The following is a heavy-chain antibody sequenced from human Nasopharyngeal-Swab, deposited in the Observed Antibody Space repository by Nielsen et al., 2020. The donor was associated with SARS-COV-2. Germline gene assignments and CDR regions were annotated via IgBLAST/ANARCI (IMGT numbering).Heavy chain of an antibody. CDR2: IYSGGST. J-gene: IGHJ3*02. Sequence: GGSLRLSCAASGFTVSSNYMSWVRQAPGKGLEWVSVIYSGGSTYYADSVKGRFTISRDNSKNTLYLQMNSLRAEDTAVYYCARVMITFGGVIVILRNAFDIWGQGTMVTVSS. CDR1: GFTVSSNY. CDR3: ARVMITFGGVIVILRNAFDI. V-gene: IGHV3-53*01. D-gene: IGHD3-16*02.